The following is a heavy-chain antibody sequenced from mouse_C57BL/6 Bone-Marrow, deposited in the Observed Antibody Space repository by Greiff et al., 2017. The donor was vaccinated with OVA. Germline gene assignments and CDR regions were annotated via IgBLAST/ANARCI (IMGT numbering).Heavy chain of an antibody. Sequence: VQLLQSGADLVKPGGSLKLSCAASGFTFSGYAMSWVRQSPEKRLEWVATISDGGGYTYHPANVKGRYTITTDNASNTLYLQMSHLKSEDTAMYYCARGYVTGRHYWGQGTTLTVSS. V-gene: IGHV5-4*01. CDR2: ISDGGGYT. CDR3: ARGYVTGRHY. D-gene: IGHD2-12*01. CDR1: GFTFSGYA. J-gene: IGHJ2*01.